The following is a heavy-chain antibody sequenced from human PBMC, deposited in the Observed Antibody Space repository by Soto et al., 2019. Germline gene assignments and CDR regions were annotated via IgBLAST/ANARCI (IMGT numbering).Heavy chain of an antibody. CDR2: ISASGGST. D-gene: IGHD6-19*01. V-gene: IGHV3-23*01. CDR3: AIGYSSGWRYYFDY. Sequence: PGGSLRLSCAASGFTFTSYAMSWVRQAPGKELEWVSGISASGGSTYYADSVKGRFTISRDNSKNTLYLQMNSLRAEDTAVYYCAIGYSSGWRYYFDYWGQGTLVTVSS. J-gene: IGHJ4*02. CDR1: GFTFTSYA.